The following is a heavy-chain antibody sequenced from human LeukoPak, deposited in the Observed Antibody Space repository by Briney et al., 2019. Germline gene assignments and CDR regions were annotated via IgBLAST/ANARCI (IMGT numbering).Heavy chain of an antibody. CDR1: GYTFTGYY. CDR2: INPNSGGT. Sequence: ASVKVSCKASGYTFTGYYMHWVRQAPGQGLEWMGWINPNSGGTNYAQKFQGRVTMTGDTSISTAYMELSRLRSDETAVYYCARLDFWSGYSPLYFDYWGQGTLVTVSS. J-gene: IGHJ4*02. D-gene: IGHD3-3*01. V-gene: IGHV1-2*02. CDR3: ARLDFWSGYSPLYFDY.